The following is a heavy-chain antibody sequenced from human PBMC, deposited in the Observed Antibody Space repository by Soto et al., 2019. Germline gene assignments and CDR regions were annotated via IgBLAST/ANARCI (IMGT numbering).Heavy chain of an antibody. J-gene: IGHJ4*02. Sequence: GVLRLSCAASGFTFDSYAMTWVRQAPGKGLEWVSSITGDGAGTYYGDSVKGRFIISRDDSKSTLYLQMNSLRAEDTAVYYCARLGFCSSMTCPTFHYWGQGTLVTVSS. V-gene: IGHV3-23*01. D-gene: IGHD2-2*01. CDR3: ARLGFCSSMTCPTFHY. CDR2: ITGDGAGT. CDR1: GFTFDSYA.